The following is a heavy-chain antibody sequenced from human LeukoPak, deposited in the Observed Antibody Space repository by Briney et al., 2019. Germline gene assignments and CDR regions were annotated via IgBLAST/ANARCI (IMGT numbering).Heavy chain of an antibody. V-gene: IGHV3-21*01. D-gene: IGHD6-13*01. CDR2: ISSSSSYI. CDR3: ARDVGSNWYERFDD. J-gene: IGHJ4*02. CDR1: GFTFSSYS. Sequence: GGSLRLSCAASGFTFSSYSMNWVRQAPGKGLEWVSSISSSSSYIYYADSVKGRFTISRDNSKNTLYLQMNSLRAEDTSVYYCARDVGSNWYERFDDWGQGTLVTVSS.